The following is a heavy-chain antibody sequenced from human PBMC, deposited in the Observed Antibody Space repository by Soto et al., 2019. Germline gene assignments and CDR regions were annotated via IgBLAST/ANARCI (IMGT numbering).Heavy chain of an antibody. Sequence: SEALSLTCTVSGGSISSGGYYWSWIRQHPGKGLEWIGYIYYSGSTYYNPSLKSRVTISVDTSKNQFSLKLSSVTAADTAVYYCARDDYGDYVAFDIWGQGTMVTVSS. CDR1: GGSISSGGYY. V-gene: IGHV4-31*03. CDR3: ARDDYGDYVAFDI. CDR2: IYYSGST. D-gene: IGHD4-17*01. J-gene: IGHJ3*02.